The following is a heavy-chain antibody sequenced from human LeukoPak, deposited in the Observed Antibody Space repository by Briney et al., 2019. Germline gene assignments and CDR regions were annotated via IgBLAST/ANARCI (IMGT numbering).Heavy chain of an antibody. CDR1: GGSFSGYY. CDR3: ARGSWEVRFDF. Sequence: SETLSLTCAVYGGSFSGYYWSWIRQPPGKGLEWIGEINQSGSTNCNPSLKSRVTLSADTSKNQFSLKLSSVTAADTAVYYCARGSWEVRFDFWGQGPLVTVSS. V-gene: IGHV4-34*01. CDR2: INQSGST. D-gene: IGHD1-26*01. J-gene: IGHJ4*02.